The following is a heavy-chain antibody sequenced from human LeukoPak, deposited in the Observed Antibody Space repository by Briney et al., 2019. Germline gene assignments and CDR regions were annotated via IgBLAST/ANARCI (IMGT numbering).Heavy chain of an antibody. CDR3: ASGGTTSLYYFDY. V-gene: IGHV4-4*02. J-gene: IGHJ4*02. D-gene: IGHD3-16*01. Sequence: PSGTLSLTCAVSGGSISSSNWWSWVRQPPGKGLEWIGEIYHSGSTNCNPSLKSRVTISVDKSKNQFSLKLSSVTAADTAVYYCASGGTTSLYYFDYWGQGTLVTVSS. CDR2: IYHSGST. CDR1: GGSISSSNW.